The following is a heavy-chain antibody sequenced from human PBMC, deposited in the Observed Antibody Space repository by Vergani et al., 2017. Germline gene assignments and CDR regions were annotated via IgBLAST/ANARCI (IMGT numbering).Heavy chain of an antibody. CDR2: ISYDGDRR. Sequence: QVHLVESGGGVVQPGRSLTLSCVASGFSFRGHGMHWVRQAPGKGLEWVAMISYDGDRRDYGDFAKGRFTISRDNTKNSLSLQMSGLRVEDTAVYYCVRLPRGPWNFDLWGRGTLITVSS. J-gene: IGHJ2*01. V-gene: IGHV3-30*03. CDR3: VRLPRGPWNFDL. CDR1: GFSFRGHG.